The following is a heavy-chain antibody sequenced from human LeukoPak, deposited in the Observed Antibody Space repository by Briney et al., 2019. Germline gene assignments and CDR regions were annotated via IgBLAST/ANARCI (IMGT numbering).Heavy chain of an antibody. CDR3: ARAASPDSGWYWFDP. D-gene: IGHD6-19*01. CDR1: GGTFISYA. V-gene: IGHV1-69*13. Sequence: ASVKVSFKASGGTFISYAISWVRQAPGQGLEWMGGIIPIFGTANYAQKFQGRVTITADESTSTAYMELSSLRSEDTAVYYCARAASPDSGWYWFDPWGQGTLVTVSS. J-gene: IGHJ5*02. CDR2: IIPIFGTA.